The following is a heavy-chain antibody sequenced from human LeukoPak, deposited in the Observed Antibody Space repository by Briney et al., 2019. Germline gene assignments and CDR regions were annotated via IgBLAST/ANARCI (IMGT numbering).Heavy chain of an antibody. J-gene: IGHJ4*02. D-gene: IGHD6-19*01. V-gene: IGHV4-34*01. CDR3: ARRYSSGFYYFDY. CDR1: GGSFSGYY. CDR2: IDHSENA. Sequence: PSETLSLTCSVYGGSFSGYYWNWIRQPPGKGLEWIGEIDHSENANHSPSLKSRLTMSVDTSKSQFSLRLNSVTAADTATYYCARRYSSGFYYFDYWGQGALVTVSS.